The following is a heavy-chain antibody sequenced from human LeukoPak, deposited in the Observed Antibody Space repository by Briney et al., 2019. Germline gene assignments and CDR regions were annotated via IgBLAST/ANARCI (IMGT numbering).Heavy chain of an antibody. V-gene: IGHV4-59*01. CDR2: IYYSGST. CDR1: GGSISSYY. D-gene: IGHD3-10*01. J-gene: IGHJ6*03. CDR3: ARVFDSGSQAYFYYMDV. Sequence: MTSETLSLTCTVSGGSISSYYWSWIRQPPGKGLEWIGYIYYSGSTNYNPSLKSRVTMSVDTSKNQFSLKVSSVTAADTAVYYCARVFDSGSQAYFYYMDVWGKGTTVTIFS.